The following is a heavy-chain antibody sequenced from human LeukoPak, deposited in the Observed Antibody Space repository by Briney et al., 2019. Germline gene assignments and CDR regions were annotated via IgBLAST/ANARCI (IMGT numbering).Heavy chain of an antibody. J-gene: IGHJ5*02. V-gene: IGHV4-39*07. CDR1: GGSISTITYY. D-gene: IGHD3-16*01. CDR2: MYYRGNT. Sequence: SETLSLTCTVSGGSISTITYYWGWIRQPPGKGLEWVGHMYYRGNTFYNPSLKSRVTISVDTSKNQFSLKLSSVTAADTAFYYCVRDIGLGGKGFDPWGQGTLVAVSS. CDR3: VRDIGLGGKGFDP.